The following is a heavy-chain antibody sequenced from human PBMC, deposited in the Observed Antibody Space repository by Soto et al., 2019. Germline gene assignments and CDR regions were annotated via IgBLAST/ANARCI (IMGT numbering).Heavy chain of an antibody. CDR1: GFTFSSYA. J-gene: IGHJ6*02. CDR3: AKDSVAAPLYYYYYGMDV. V-gene: IGHV3-23*01. D-gene: IGHD6-19*01. CDR2: ISGSGGST. Sequence: GGSLRLSCAASGFTFSSYAMSWVRQAPGKGLEWVSAISGSGGSTYYADSVKGRFTISRDNSKNTLYLQMNSLRADDTAVYYCAKDSVAAPLYYYYYGMDVWGQGTTVTVSS.